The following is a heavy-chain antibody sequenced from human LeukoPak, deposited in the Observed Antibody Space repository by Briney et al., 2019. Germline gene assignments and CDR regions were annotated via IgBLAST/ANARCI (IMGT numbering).Heavy chain of an antibody. V-gene: IGHV3-11*01. CDR1: GFTFSDYY. CDR3: ARRAGAGRCFDY. J-gene: IGHJ4*02. Sequence: GGSLRLSCAVSGFTFSDYYMSWIRQAPGKGLEWVSYISSGGSTISHADSVKGRFTISRDNAENSLYLQMNSLRAEDTAVYYCARRAGAGRCFDYWGQGTLVTVSS. D-gene: IGHD6-13*01. CDR2: ISSGGSTI.